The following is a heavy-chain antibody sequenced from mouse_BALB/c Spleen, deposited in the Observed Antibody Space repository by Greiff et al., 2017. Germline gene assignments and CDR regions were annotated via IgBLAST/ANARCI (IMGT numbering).Heavy chain of an antibody. Sequence: EVKVVESGGGLVQPGGSRKLSCAASGFTFSSFGMHWVRQASEKGLEWVAYISSGSSTIYYADTVKGRFTISRDNPKNTLFQQMTRLRSEDTAMYYCARTGNGYWYFDVWGAGTTVTVSS. J-gene: IGHJ1*01. CDR1: GFTFSSFG. CDR2: ISSGSSTI. CDR3: ARTGNGYWYFDV. V-gene: IGHV5-17*02.